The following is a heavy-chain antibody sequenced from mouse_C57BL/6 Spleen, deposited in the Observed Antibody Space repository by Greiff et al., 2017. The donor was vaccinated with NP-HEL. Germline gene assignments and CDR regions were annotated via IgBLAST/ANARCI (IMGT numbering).Heavy chain of an antibody. CDR2: ISYDGSN. J-gene: IGHJ4*01. CDR3: ARERSGYGAMDY. D-gene: IGHD3-2*02. V-gene: IGHV3-6*01. Sequence: EVQLKESGPGLVKPSQSLSLTCSVTGYSITSGYYWNWIRQFPGNKLEWMGYISYDGSNNYNPSLKNRISITRDTSKNQFFLKLNSVTTEDTATYYCARERSGYGAMDYWGQGTSVTVSS. CDR1: GYSITSGYY.